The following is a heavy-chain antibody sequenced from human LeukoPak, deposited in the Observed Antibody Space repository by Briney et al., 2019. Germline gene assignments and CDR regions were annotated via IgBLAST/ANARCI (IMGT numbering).Heavy chain of an antibody. J-gene: IGHJ4*02. CDR2: ISYSGST. V-gene: IGHV4-31*03. CDR3: ARKGGSGSYYKTNYFEY. Sequence: SETLSLTCTVSGGSISSGDYYWSWIRQHPGKGLEWIGYISYSGSTYYNPSLKSRVTISVDTSRNQFSLKLSSVTAADTAVNYCARKGGSGSYYKTNYFEYWGQGTLATVSS. CDR1: GGSISSGDYY. D-gene: IGHD3-10*01.